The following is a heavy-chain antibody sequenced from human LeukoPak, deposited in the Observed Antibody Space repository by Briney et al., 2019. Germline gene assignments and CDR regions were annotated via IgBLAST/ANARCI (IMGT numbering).Heavy chain of an antibody. CDR3: ARGGSDTAMAHDY. V-gene: IGHV3-74*01. CDR2: INGDGSSI. Sequence: GGSLRLSCAASGFSSNSYWMHWARQAPGKGLVWVARINGDGSSINYADSVKGRFTISRDNAKNTLYLQMSSLRVEDTAVYFCARGGSDTAMAHDYWGQGTLVTVSS. D-gene: IGHD5-18*01. CDR1: GFSSNSYW. J-gene: IGHJ4*02.